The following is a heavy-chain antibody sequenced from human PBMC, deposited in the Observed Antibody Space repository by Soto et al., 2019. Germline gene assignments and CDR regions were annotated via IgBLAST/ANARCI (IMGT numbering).Heavy chain of an antibody. CDR2: INPDGSEK. CDR3: SGGVGDAF. V-gene: IGHV3-7*04. D-gene: IGHD1-26*01. CDR1: ESTVSRDW. J-gene: IGHJ4*02. Sequence: EVHLVESGGGLVQTGGSLRLSCAIFESTVSRDWMNWVRQAPGKGLEWVAHINPDGSEKYYVDSVKGRFTLSRDNAKKSRYLQMNILGPADTARHNYSGGVGDAFWGQGTMVTVSS.